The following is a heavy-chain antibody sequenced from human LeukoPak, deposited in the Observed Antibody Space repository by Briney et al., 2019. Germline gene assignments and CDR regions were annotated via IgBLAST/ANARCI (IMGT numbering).Heavy chain of an antibody. D-gene: IGHD3-22*01. V-gene: IGHV3-74*01. Sequence: GGSLRLSCAASGFTFSSYEMNWVRQAPGKGLEWVSRIKSDGSTNYADSVKGRFTISGDNAKNTVSLQMNSLRAEDTGVYYCARAPSEIGGYYPEYFRHWGQGTLVTVSS. CDR3: ARAPSEIGGYYPEYFRH. J-gene: IGHJ1*01. CDR2: IKSDGST. CDR1: GFTFSSYE.